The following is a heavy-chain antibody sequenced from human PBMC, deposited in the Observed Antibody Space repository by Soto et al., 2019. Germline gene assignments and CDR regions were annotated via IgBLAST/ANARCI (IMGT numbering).Heavy chain of an antibody. CDR3: ARDLSTGRLDY. CDR1: GFTFGHSS. J-gene: IGHJ4*02. V-gene: IGHV3-21*01. CDR2: ISSSSSYK. Sequence: PGGSLRFPCTASGFTFGHSSMNRVLQAPGKGLEWVSSISSSSSYKYYADSVKGRFTISRENAKNSLYLQMNSLRAEDTAVYYCARDLSTGRLDYWGQRTLVTVSS.